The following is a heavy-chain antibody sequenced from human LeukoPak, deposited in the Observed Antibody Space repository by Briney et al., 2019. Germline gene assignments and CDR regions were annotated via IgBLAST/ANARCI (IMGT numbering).Heavy chain of an antibody. D-gene: IGHD3-16*01. CDR2: ISWDSGSI. J-gene: IGHJ4*02. CDR1: GFNFDDYA. Sequence: GGSLRLSCAGSGFNFDDYAMHWVRQAPGKGLEWVSGISWDSGSIAYADSVKGRFTISRDNAKNSLYLQMNSLRAEDTALYYCAKVRSNRGGEFDYWGQGTLVTVSS. CDR3: AKVRSNRGGEFDY. V-gene: IGHV3-9*01.